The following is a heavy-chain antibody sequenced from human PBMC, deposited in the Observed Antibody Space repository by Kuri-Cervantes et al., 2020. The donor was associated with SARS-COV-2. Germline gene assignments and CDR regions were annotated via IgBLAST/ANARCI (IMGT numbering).Heavy chain of an antibody. D-gene: IGHD3-16*01. J-gene: IGHJ4*02. CDR1: GSTFNSYE. V-gene: IGHV3-48*03. Sequence: GGSLRLSCAASGSTFNSYEMNWVRQAPGKGLEWVSDISSSGSTIYYADSVKGRFTISRDNTKNSLYLQMNSLRAEDTVIYYCARELGGSRDSWGQGTLVTVSS. CDR3: ARELGGSRDS. CDR2: ISSSGSTI.